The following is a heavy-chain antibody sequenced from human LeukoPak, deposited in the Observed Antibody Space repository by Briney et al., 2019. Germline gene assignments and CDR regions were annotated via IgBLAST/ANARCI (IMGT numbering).Heavy chain of an antibody. CDR2: IWYDGSNK. CDR1: GFTFSSYG. CDR3: ARDNYDSSGYYEERAFDI. D-gene: IGHD3-22*01. V-gene: IGHV3-33*01. J-gene: IGHJ3*02. Sequence: PGRSLRLSCAASGFTFSSYGMHWVRQAPGKGLEWVAVIWYDGSNKYYADSVKGRFTISRDNSKNTLYLQMNSLRAEDTAVYYCARDNYDSSGYYEERAFDIWGQGTMVTVSS.